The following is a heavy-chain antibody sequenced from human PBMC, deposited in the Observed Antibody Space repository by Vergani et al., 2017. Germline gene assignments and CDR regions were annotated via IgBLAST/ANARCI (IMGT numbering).Heavy chain of an antibody. J-gene: IGHJ4*02. V-gene: IGHV5-51*03. CDR2: IYPGDSDT. CDR1: GYSFTSYW. Sequence: VQLVQSGAEVKKPGESLKISCNGSGYSFTSYWIGWVRQMPGKGLGWMGIIYPGDSDTRYSPSFQGQGTISADKSISTAYLQWSSLTAADTAMYYCARRINGLWAGVFDYWGQGTLVTVSS. D-gene: IGHD2-8*01. CDR3: ARRINGLWAGVFDY.